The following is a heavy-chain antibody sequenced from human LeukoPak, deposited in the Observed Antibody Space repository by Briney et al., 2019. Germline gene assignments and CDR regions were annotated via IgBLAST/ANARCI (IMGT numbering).Heavy chain of an antibody. Sequence: GESLKISCKGSGYSFTNYWVAWVRQMPGKGLEWMGIIYPGDSDARYSPSFQGQVTISVDKSISAAYLQWSSLKALDSAMYYCARRSNDVFDIWGQGTMVAVSS. V-gene: IGHV5-51*01. CDR2: IYPGDSDA. J-gene: IGHJ3*02. CDR1: GYSFTNYW. CDR3: ARRSNDVFDI.